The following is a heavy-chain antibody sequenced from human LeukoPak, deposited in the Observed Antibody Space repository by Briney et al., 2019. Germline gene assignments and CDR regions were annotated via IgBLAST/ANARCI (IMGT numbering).Heavy chain of an antibody. Sequence: ASVKVSCKASGYTFTGYYMHWVRQAPGQGLEWMGWINPNSGGTNYAQKFQGRVTMTGDTSISTAYMELSRLRSDDTAVYYCARGPPVEGYCSGGSCKDAFDIWGQGTMVTVSS. CDR3: ARGPPVEGYCSGGSCKDAFDI. J-gene: IGHJ3*02. V-gene: IGHV1-2*02. D-gene: IGHD2-15*01. CDR2: INPNSGGT. CDR1: GYTFTGYY.